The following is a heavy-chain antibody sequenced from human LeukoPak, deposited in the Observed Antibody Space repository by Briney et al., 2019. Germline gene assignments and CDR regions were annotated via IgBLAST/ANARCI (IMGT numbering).Heavy chain of an antibody. Sequence: GGPLRLSCAASGFTFSTYAMSWVRQAPGKGLEWVSVISCNGAGTYYADSVKGRFTISRENSKDTLYLQMNSLRAEATALYSCAPHPRTGGNFDYWGQGTLVTVSS. V-gene: IGHV3-23*01. J-gene: IGHJ4*02. CDR3: APHPRTGGNFDY. CDR1: GFTFSTYA. D-gene: IGHD4-23*01. CDR2: ISCNGAGT.